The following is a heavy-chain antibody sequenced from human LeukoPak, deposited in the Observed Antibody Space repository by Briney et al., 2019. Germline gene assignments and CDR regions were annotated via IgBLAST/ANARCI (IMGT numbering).Heavy chain of an antibody. J-gene: IGHJ2*01. D-gene: IGHD3-16*02. CDR3: ARRYRRPGHNPYWYRDL. V-gene: IGHV4-59*08. Sequence: SEILSLTCSVSGDSIGIYYWTWIRQRPGEGLAWIGDIYYNGNTKYSPSLKSRITMSVDPSNNVFFLGLSDVAAADTAVYYCARRYRRPGHNPYWYRDLWGRGTLVTVSS. CDR1: GDSIGIYY. CDR2: IYYNGNT.